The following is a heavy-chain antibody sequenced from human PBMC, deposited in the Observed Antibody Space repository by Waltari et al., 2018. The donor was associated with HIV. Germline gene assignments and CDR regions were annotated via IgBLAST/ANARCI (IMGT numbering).Heavy chain of an antibody. J-gene: IGHJ4*02. D-gene: IGHD2-2*01. V-gene: IGHV4-39*07. CDR1: GGSISSRSYY. Sequence: QLQLQASGPGLGKPSETLSLTCTVPGGSISSRSYYLGWIRQPPGKGLEWIGSIYYSGSTYYNPSLKSRVTISVDTSKNQFSLKLSSVTAADTAVYYCATTYPTIDYWGQGTLVTVSS. CDR3: ATTYPTIDY. CDR2: IYYSGST.